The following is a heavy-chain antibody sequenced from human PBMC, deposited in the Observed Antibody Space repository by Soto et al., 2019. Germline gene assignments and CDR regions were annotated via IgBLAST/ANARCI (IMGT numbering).Heavy chain of an antibody. J-gene: IGHJ4*02. CDR1: RATVSSSTYT. V-gene: IGHV4-39*01. D-gene: IGHD5-12*01. Sequence: SETLSLTCTVSRATVSSSTYTWGWIRQPPGKGLEWIGSIYYSGSTYYNPFLKSRVTISVDRSKNQFSLKLNSVTAADTAVYYCARQYSMATNAAYIDHWGQGTQVTVSS. CDR3: ARQYSMATNAAYIDH. CDR2: IYYSGST.